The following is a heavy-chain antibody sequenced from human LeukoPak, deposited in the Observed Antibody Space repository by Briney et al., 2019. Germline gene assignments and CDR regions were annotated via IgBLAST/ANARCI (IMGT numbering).Heavy chain of an antibody. D-gene: IGHD6-13*01. V-gene: IGHV1-18*01. CDR3: ARDRARIAAAGTTGDSSGYLRD. J-gene: IGHJ4*02. Sequence: ASVKVSCKASGYTFTSYGISWVRQAPGQGLEWMGWISAYNGNTNYAQKLQGRVTMTTDTSTSTAYMELRSLRSEDTAVYYCARDRARIAAAGTTGDSSGYLRDWGQGTLVTVSS. CDR2: ISAYNGNT. CDR1: GYTFTSYG.